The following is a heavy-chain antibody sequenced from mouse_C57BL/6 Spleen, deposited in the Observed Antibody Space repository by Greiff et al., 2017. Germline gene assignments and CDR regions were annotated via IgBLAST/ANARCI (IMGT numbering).Heavy chain of an antibody. V-gene: IGHV1-18*01. Sequence: EVKLVESGPELVKPGASVKIPCKASGYTFTDYNMDWVKQSHGKSLEWIGDINPNNGGTIYNQKFKGKATLTVDKSSSTAYMELRSLTSEDTAVYYCARRNYSNYFAYWGQGTLVTVSA. D-gene: IGHD2-5*01. CDR2: INPNNGGT. J-gene: IGHJ3*01. CDR3: ARRNYSNYFAY. CDR1: GYTFTDYN.